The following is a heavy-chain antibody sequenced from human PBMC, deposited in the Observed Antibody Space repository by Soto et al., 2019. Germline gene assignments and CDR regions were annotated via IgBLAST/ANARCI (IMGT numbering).Heavy chain of an antibody. Sequence: PGGSLRLSCAASGFTFSSYAMSWVRQAPGKGLEWVSAISGSGGSTYYADSVKGRFTISRDNSKNTLYLQMNSLRAEDTAVYHCAKVLVLLVVYRSLTSFWGQGTLVTVS. J-gene: IGHJ4*02. CDR2: ISGSGGST. CDR3: AKVLVLLVVYRSLTSF. CDR1: GFTFSSYA. V-gene: IGHV3-23*01. D-gene: IGHD3-16*01.